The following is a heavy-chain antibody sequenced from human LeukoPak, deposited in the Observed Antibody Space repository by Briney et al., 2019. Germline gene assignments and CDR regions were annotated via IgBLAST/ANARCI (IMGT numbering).Heavy chain of an antibody. CDR2: INHSGST. D-gene: IGHD6-13*01. CDR3: ARHGRGAAGPLGDY. CDR1: NGSFSGYY. J-gene: IGHJ4*02. Sequence: SETLSLTCAVYNGSFSGYYWSWIRQPPGKGLEWIGEINHSGSTNYSPSLKSRVTISVDTSKNQFSLKLSSVTAADTAVYYCARHGRGAAGPLGDYWGQGTLVTVSS. V-gene: IGHV4-34*01.